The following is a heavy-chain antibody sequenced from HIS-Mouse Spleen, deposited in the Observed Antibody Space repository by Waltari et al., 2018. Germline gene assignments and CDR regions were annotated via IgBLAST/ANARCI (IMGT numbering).Heavy chain of an antibody. Sequence: QVQLQESGPGLVKPSETLSLTCTVSGGSISSYYWSWIRQPPGKGLEWIGYIYYSGSTNYNPSLKSRGTISVDTSKNQFSLKLSSVTAADTAVYYCARRSTMVRGVITDAFDIWGQGTMVTVSS. V-gene: IGHV4-59*08. CDR2: IYYSGST. CDR1: GGSISSYY. CDR3: ARRSTMVRGVITDAFDI. J-gene: IGHJ3*02. D-gene: IGHD3-10*01.